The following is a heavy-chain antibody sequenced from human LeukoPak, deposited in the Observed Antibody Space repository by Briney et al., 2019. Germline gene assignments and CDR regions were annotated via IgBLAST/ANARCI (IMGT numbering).Heavy chain of an antibody. CDR3: ARGGEYLPKNWFDP. CDR2: IYHSGNT. D-gene: IGHD3-10*01. CDR1: GDSISSGGYS. J-gene: IGHJ5*02. Sequence: SQTLSLTYAVSGDSISSGGYSWSWIRQPPGKGLEWIGYIYHSGNTYYKPSLKSRVTMSVDRSKNQFSLKLSSVTAADTAVYYCARGGEYLPKNWFDPWGQGTLVTVSS. V-gene: IGHV4-30-2*01.